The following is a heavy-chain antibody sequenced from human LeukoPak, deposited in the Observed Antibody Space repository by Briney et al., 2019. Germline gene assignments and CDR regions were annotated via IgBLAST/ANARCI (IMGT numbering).Heavy chain of an antibody. V-gene: IGHV3-7*01. CDR1: GFTFSSYW. CDR3: ARALYNRGWYPDYFDS. CDR2: IKRDGSDK. Sequence: PGRSLRLSCAASGFTFSSYWMSGVRQAPGKGLEWVANIKRDGSDKYYVGSVEGRCTISRDNDKNSLYLQMSSLRAEDTAIYYCARALYNRGWYPDYFDSWGQGALVTVSS. D-gene: IGHD6-19*01. J-gene: IGHJ4*02.